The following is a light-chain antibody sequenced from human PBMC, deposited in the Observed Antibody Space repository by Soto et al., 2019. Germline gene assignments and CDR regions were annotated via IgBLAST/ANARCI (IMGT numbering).Light chain of an antibody. Sequence: EIVMTQSPATLSVSPGERATLSCRASHRVSSYLAWYQQKPGQAPRLPIYGASTRATGIPARFSGSGSGTEFTLTISSLQSEDFAVYYCQQYNNWPLTFGAGTKVDIK. CDR2: GAS. J-gene: IGKJ4*01. CDR1: HRVSSY. CDR3: QQYNNWPLT. V-gene: IGKV3-15*01.